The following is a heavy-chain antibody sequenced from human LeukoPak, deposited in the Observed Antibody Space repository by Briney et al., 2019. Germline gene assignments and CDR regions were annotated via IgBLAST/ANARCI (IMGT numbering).Heavy chain of an antibody. Sequence: GGSLRLSCAASGFAFSSYSINWVRQAPGKGLEWVSSISSSSSYIYYADSVKGRFTISRDNAKNSLYLQMNSLRAEDTAVYYCARDSATDGVDYWGQGTLVTVSS. CDR2: ISSSSSYI. CDR3: ARDSATDGVDY. J-gene: IGHJ4*02. V-gene: IGHV3-21*01. D-gene: IGHD6-25*01. CDR1: GFAFSSYS.